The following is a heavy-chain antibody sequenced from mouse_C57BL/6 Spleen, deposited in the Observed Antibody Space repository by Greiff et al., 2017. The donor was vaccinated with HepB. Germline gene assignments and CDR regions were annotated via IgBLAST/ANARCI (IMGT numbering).Heavy chain of an antibody. Sequence: QVQLQQPGAELVRPGSSVKLSCKASGYTFTSYWMDWVKQRPGQGLEWIGNIYPSDSETHYNQKFKDKATLTVDKSSSTAYMQLSSLTSEDSAVYYCARPSQGEPFAYWGQGTLVTVSA. CDR2: IYPSDSET. V-gene: IGHV1-61*01. CDR3: ARPSQGEPFAY. CDR1: GYTFTSYW. J-gene: IGHJ3*01.